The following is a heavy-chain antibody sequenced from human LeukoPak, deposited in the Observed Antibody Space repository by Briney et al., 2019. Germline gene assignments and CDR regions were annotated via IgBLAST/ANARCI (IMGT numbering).Heavy chain of an antibody. CDR2: IIPIFGTA. Sequence: ASVKVSCKASGGTFGSYAISWVRQAPGQGLEWMGGIIPIFGTANYAQKFQGRVTITADESTSTAYMELSSLRSEDTAVYYCAREGPQNIVVVVAATQYDAFDIWGQGTMVTVSS. D-gene: IGHD2-15*01. V-gene: IGHV1-69*01. CDR1: GGTFGSYA. J-gene: IGHJ3*02. CDR3: AREGPQNIVVVVAATQYDAFDI.